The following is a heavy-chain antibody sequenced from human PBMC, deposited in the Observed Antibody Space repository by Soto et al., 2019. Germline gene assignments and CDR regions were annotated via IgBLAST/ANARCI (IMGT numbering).Heavy chain of an antibody. V-gene: IGHV3-30*18. Sequence: QVQLVESGGGVVQPGRSLRLSCAASGFTFSSYGMHWVRQAPGKGLEWVAVISYDGSNKYYADSVKGRFTISSDNSKNTLYLQMNSLRAEDTAVYYCAKEAVAGTLAYWGQGTLVTVSS. D-gene: IGHD6-19*01. CDR3: AKEAVAGTLAY. J-gene: IGHJ4*02. CDR1: GFTFSSYG. CDR2: ISYDGSNK.